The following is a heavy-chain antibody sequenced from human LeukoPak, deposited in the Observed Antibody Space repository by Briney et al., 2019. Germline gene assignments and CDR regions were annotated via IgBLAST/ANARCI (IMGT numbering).Heavy chain of an antibody. J-gene: IGHJ4*02. CDR3: ARLVAGQYYFDY. CDR1: GYTFTGYY. Sequence: ASVKVSCKASGYTFTGYYMHWVRQAPGQGLEWMGWINPNRGGTNYAQKFQGRVTMTRDTSISTAYMELSRLRSDDTAVYYCARLVAGQYYFDYWGQGTLVTVSS. D-gene: IGHD6-19*01. V-gene: IGHV1-2*02. CDR2: INPNRGGT.